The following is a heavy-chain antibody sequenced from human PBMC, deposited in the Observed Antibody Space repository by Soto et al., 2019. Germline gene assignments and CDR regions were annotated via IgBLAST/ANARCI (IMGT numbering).Heavy chain of an antibody. J-gene: IGHJ4*02. CDR3: ARGDLSHDF. Sequence: SETLSLTCAVYGGSFGGYYWSWIRQAPGKGLEWIGEINHSGSTNYNPSLKSRVTISVDTSKNQFSLKLSSMTAADTAVYYCARGDLSHDFWGQGTLVTVSS. CDR1: GGSFGGYY. CDR2: INHSGST. V-gene: IGHV4-34*01.